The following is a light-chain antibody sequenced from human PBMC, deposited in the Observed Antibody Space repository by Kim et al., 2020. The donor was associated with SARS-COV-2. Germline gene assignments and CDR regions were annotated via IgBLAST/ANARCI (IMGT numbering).Light chain of an antibody. Sequence: SVKLTCTLRSGHSSYAIAWHQQQPEKGPRYLMKLNSDGSHSKGDGIPDRFSGSSSGAERYLTISSLQSEDEADYYCQTWGTGIWVFGGGTQLTVL. CDR3: QTWGTGIWV. J-gene: IGLJ3*02. CDR2: LNSDGSH. CDR1: SGHSSYA. V-gene: IGLV4-69*01.